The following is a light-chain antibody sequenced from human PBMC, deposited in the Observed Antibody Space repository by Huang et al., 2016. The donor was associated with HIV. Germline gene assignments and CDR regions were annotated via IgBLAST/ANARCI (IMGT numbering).Light chain of an antibody. V-gene: IGKV1-NL1*01. J-gene: IGKJ4*01. CDR3: QQYYSTPRT. CDR1: QGISDY. Sequence: IQLTQSPSSLSASFVDRVTIPCQPSQGISDYSAWYHQKPGKAPKPLLYAASKLESGVPYRFSGGGSGTHYTLTISGLQPEDFATYYCQQYYSTPRTFGGGTRVEIK. CDR2: AAS.